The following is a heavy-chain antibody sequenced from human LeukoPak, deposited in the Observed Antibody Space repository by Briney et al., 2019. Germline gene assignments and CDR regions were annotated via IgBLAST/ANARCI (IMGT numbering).Heavy chain of an antibody. CDR3: AAGSHDYFGD. Sequence: SETLSLTCTVSGVSTSISAYYWYWIRQPPGEGLVWIVSIYYAGTTYYNTSLKSRLSIPVNIANTQFSQKPTSLTAADTAVYYCAAGSHDYFGDWGEGTLVTVSS. CDR1: GVSTSISAYY. CDR2: IYYAGTT. V-gene: IGHV4-39*01. J-gene: IGHJ4*02.